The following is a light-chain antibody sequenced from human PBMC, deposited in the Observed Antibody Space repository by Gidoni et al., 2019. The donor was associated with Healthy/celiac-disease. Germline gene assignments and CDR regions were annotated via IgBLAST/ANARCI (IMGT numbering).Light chain of an antibody. CDR2: AAS. CDR3: QQSYSTPFT. CDR1: QSISSY. V-gene: IGKV1-39*01. J-gene: IGKJ3*01. Sequence: DIQMTQPPSSLSASVADRVTITCLASQSISSYLNWYQQKPGKAPKLLIYAASSSQSGVPSRFSGSGSGTDFTLTISSLQPEDFATYYCQQSYSTPFTFGPGTKVDIK.